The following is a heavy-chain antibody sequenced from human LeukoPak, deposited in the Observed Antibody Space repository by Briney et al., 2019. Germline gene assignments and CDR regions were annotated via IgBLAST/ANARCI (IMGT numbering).Heavy chain of an antibody. CDR2: ISISSSSI. D-gene: IGHD1-26*01. CDR1: GFSFSSYT. Sequence: PGGSLRLSCAASGFSFSSYTMNWVRQAPGKGLEWVSSISISSSSIYYADPVKGRFTISRDNAKNSLYLQMNSLRAEDTAVYYCAIWGLSGSNIGEPIDYWGQGTLVTVSS. J-gene: IGHJ4*02. V-gene: IGHV3-21*01. CDR3: AIWGLSGSNIGEPIDY.